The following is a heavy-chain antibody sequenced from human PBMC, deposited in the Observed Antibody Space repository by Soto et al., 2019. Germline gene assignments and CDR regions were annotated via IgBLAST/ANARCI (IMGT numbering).Heavy chain of an antibody. CDR3: ARGLLRYFDWLVTQDPRHNWFDP. Sequence: SETLSLTCTVSGGSISSGGYYWSWIRQHPGKGLEWIGYIYYSGSTYYNPSLKSRVTISVDTSKNQFSLKLSSVTAADTAVYYCARGLLRYFDWLVTQDPRHNWFDPWGQGTLVTVSS. CDR1: GGSISSGGYY. CDR2: IYYSGST. V-gene: IGHV4-31*03. J-gene: IGHJ5*02. D-gene: IGHD3-9*01.